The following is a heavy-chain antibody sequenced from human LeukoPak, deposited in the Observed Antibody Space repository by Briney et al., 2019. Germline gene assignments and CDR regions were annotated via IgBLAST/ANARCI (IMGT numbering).Heavy chain of an antibody. CDR1: GGSFSGYY. CDR2: INHSGST. Sequence: PSETLSLTCAVYGGSFSGYYWSWFRQPPGKGLEWIGEINHSGSTNYNPSLKSRVTISVDTSKNQFSLKLSSVTAADTAVYYCARDGGYYDSSGYYHQHAFDIWGQGTMVTVSS. J-gene: IGHJ3*02. D-gene: IGHD3-22*01. CDR3: ARDGGYYDSSGYYHQHAFDI. V-gene: IGHV4-34*01.